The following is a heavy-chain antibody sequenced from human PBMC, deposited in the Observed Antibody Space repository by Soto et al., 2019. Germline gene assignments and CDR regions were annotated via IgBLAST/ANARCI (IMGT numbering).Heavy chain of an antibody. J-gene: IGHJ4*02. D-gene: IGHD5-18*01. CDR2: INHSGST. CDR1: GGSFSGYY. CDR3: ARGTAMRRKFDY. Sequence: SETLSLTCAVYGGSFSGYYWSWIRQPPGKGLEWIGEINHSGSTNYNPSLKSRVTISVDTSKNQFSLKLSSVTAADTAVYYCARGTAMRRKFDYWGQGTLVTVSS. V-gene: IGHV4-34*01.